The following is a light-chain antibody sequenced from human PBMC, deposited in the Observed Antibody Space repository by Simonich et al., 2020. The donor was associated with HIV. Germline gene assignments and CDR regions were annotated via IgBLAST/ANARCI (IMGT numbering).Light chain of an antibody. CDR3: QQRSNWPST. V-gene: IGKV3-11*01. Sequence: EIVLTQSPATLSLSPGERATLSCRASQSVSSYLAWYQQKPGQAPRLLIYGASTRATSIPARFSGSGSGTDFTLTISSLQPEDFAVYYCQQRSNWPSTFGGGTKVEIK. J-gene: IGKJ4*01. CDR1: QSVSSY. CDR2: GAS.